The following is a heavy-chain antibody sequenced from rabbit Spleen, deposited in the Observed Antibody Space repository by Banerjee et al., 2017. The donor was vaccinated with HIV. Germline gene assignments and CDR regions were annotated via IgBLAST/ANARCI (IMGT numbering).Heavy chain of an antibody. CDR2: INIATGKS. Sequence: QEQLTETGGGLVQPEGSLTLTCKASGFSLSSGYDMCWVRQAPGKGLEWIACINIATGKSVYASWAKGRFIMFRTSSTTVTLQMTSLTAADTATYFCARDLVTVIGWNFNLWGQGTLVTVS. CDR3: ARDLVTVIGWNFNL. J-gene: IGHJ4*01. CDR1: GFSLSSGYD. V-gene: IGHV1S45*01. D-gene: IGHD1-1*01.